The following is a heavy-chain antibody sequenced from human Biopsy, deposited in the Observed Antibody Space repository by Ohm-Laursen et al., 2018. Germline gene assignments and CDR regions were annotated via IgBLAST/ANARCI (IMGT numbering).Heavy chain of an antibody. D-gene: IGHD2-2*01. J-gene: IGHJ4*02. CDR3: ARMPHFDY. CDR1: DGSISGYH. CDR2: ISYTGGI. Sequence: SQTLSLTYTVSDGSISGYHWSWIRKSPGKGLEWLTYISYTGGITSNPSLNGRATMSLDTSKNQFSLRLIYVTAADTAVYYCARMPHFDYWGQGILVTVSS. V-gene: IGHV4-59*01.